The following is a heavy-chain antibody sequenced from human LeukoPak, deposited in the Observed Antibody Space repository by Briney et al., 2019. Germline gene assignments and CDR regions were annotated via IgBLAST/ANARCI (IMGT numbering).Heavy chain of an antibody. CDR3: ARGVAGVYFYYFMDV. CDR2: INPNNGDT. V-gene: IGHV1-2*02. D-gene: IGHD1-14*01. Sequence: ASVKVSCKASGYTFTGYYMHWVRQAPGQGLEWMGWINPNNGDTHYAQKFQGTVTMTRDTSISTAYMELSSLRSGDTAVYYCARGVAGVYFYYFMDVWGKGTTVTVSS. CDR1: GYTFTGYY. J-gene: IGHJ6*03.